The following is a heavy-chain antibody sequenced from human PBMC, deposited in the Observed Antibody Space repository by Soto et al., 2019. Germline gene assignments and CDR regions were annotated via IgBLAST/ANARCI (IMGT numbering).Heavy chain of an antibody. Sequence: GGSLILSCAASWLTLIAYDMHWVRQTTGKGLECVSAIGAADDPYYLGSVKGRFTISRENAKNSLYLQMNSLRAEDTAVYYCARAYSGRLPRRADYYFAMDVWGQGTTVTVSS. J-gene: IGHJ6*02. CDR2: IGAADDP. CDR1: WLTLIAYD. V-gene: IGHV3-13*05. D-gene: IGHD2-15*01. CDR3: ARAYSGRLPRRADYYFAMDV.